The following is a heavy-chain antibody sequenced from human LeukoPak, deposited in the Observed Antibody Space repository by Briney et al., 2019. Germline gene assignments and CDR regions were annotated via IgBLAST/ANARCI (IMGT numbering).Heavy chain of an antibody. CDR1: GASISSSNYY. Sequence: SETLSLTCAVSGASISSSNYYWGWVRQSPGKGLEWIGNIYSSGNTYYNPSLKSRVTISVDTSKNQFSLKLSSVTAADTAVYYCARRIAVAGYYFDYWGQGTLVTVSS. CDR2: IYSSGNT. CDR3: ARRIAVAGYYFDY. J-gene: IGHJ4*02. D-gene: IGHD6-19*01. V-gene: IGHV4-39*07.